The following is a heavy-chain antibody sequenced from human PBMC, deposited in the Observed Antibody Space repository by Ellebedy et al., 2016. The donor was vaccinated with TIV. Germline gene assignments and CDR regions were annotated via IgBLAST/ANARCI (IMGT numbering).Heavy chain of an antibody. J-gene: IGHJ4*02. CDR1: GGSFSRSA. CDR3: ARWDGYGGSFQGPFDW. Sequence: AASVKVSCKTSGGSFSRSAINWVRKAPGQGLEWMGRIIPILGIANYADEFQGRVAITADKFTSTAYQELRSLRFEDTAVYYCARWDGYGGSFQGPFDWWGQGTLVTVSP. D-gene: IGHD4/OR15-4a*01. CDR2: IIPILGIA. V-gene: IGHV1-69*04.